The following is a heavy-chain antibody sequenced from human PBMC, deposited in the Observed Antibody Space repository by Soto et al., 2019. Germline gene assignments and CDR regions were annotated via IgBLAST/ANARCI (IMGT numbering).Heavy chain of an antibody. D-gene: IGHD1-20*01. CDR2: INGGNGNT. Sequence: GASVNVSCKASGNTVPNYAIHWVRQAPGQRLEWMGWINGGNGNTYYSEHFQGRVTFTRDTSAGTVYMELTSLTSNDTAVYYCARDWSGEMNIIADSWGPGTLVTVSS. CDR3: ARDWSGEMNIIADS. V-gene: IGHV1-3*01. J-gene: IGHJ4*02. CDR1: GNTVPNYA.